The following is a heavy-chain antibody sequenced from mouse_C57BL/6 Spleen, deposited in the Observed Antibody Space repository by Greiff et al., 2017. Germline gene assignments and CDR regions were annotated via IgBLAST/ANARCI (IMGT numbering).Heavy chain of an antibody. D-gene: IGHD2-4*01. CDR2: IWTGGGT. Sequence: VQLQESGPGLVAPSQSLSITCTVSGFSLTSYAISWVRQPPGKGLEWLGVIWTGGGTNYNSALKSRLSISKDNSKSQVFLKMNSLQTDDTARYYCARIYYDYDWNYFDYWGQGTTLTVSS. J-gene: IGHJ2*01. V-gene: IGHV2-9-1*01. CDR1: GFSLTSYA. CDR3: ARIYYDYDWNYFDY.